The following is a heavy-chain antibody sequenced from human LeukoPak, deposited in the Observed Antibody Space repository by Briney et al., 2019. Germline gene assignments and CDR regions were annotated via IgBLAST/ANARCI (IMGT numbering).Heavy chain of an antibody. J-gene: IGHJ4*02. CDR3: AKDSGGYYYDSSGYYGPVDY. CDR1: GFTFSSYG. D-gene: IGHD3-22*01. V-gene: IGHV3-23*01. CDR2: ISGSGGST. Sequence: GGSLRLSCAASGFTFSSYGMSWVRQAPGKGLEWVSAISGSGGSTYYADSVKGRFTISRDNSKNTLYLQMNSLRAEDTAVYYCAKDSGGYYYDSSGYYGPVDYWGQGTLVTVSS.